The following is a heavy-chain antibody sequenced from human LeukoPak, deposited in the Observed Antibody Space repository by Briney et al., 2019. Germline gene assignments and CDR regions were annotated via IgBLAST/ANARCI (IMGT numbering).Heavy chain of an antibody. D-gene: IGHD3-3*01. CDR1: GYTLTELS. V-gene: IGHV1-24*01. CDR2: FDPEDGET. CDR3: ATDGVAPRFSLFFDY. Sequence: GASVKVSCKVSGYTLTELSMHWVRQAPGKGLEWMGGFDPEDGETIYAQKFQGRVTMTEDTSTDTAYMELSSLRSEDTAVYYCATDGVAPRFSLFFDYWGQGTLVTVSS. J-gene: IGHJ4*02.